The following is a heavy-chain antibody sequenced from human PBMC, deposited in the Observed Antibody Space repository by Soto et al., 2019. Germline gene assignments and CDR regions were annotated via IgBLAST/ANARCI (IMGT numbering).Heavy chain of an antibody. D-gene: IGHD3-16*02. CDR3: AKDLDDYIWGSYRYTGGY. Sequence: GGSLRLSCAASGFTFSSYAMSWVRQAPGKGLEWVSAISGSGGSTYYADSVKGRFTISRDNSKNTLYLQMNSLRAEDTAVYYCAKDLDDYIWGSYRYTGGYWGQGTLVTVSS. CDR2: ISGSGGST. CDR1: GFTFSSYA. V-gene: IGHV3-23*01. J-gene: IGHJ4*02.